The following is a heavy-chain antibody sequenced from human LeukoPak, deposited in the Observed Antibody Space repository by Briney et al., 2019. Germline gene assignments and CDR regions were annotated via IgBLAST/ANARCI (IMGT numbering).Heavy chain of an antibody. V-gene: IGHV1-3*01. J-gene: IGHJ4*02. CDR2: INAGNGNT. CDR1: GGTFSSYA. CDR3: ARVYYYDSSGYHLGVDY. D-gene: IGHD3-22*01. Sequence: GASVKVSCKASGGTFSSYAISWVRQAPGQRLEWMGWINAGNGNTGYSQKFQGRVTITRDTSASTTYMGLSSLRSEDTAVYYCARVYYYDSSGYHLGVDYWGQGTLVTVSS.